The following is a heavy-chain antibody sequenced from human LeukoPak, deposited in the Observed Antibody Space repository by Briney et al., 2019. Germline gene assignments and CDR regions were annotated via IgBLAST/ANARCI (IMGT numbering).Heavy chain of an antibody. D-gene: IGHD3-10*01. CDR3: ARDIGSGSYQFDY. CDR2: ISSSSSYI. Sequence: TGGSLRLSCAASGITFSSYSMNWVRQAPGKGLEWVSSISSSSSYIYYADSVKGRFTISRDNAKNSLYLQMNSLRAENTAVYYCARDIGSGSYQFDYWGQGTLVTVSS. CDR1: GITFSSYS. V-gene: IGHV3-21*01. J-gene: IGHJ4*02.